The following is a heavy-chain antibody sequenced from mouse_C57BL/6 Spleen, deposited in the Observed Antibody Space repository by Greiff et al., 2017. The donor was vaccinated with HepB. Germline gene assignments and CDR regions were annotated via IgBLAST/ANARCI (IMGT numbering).Heavy chain of an antibody. V-gene: IGHV1-9*01. D-gene: IGHD1-2*01. CDR3: ARGITTDYFDY. Sequence: VQGVESGAELMKPGASVKLSCKATGYTFTGYWIEWVKQRPGHGLEWIGEILPGSCTTNYNEKFKGKATFTADTSSNTAYMQLSSLTTEDSAIYYCARGITTDYFDYWGQGTTLTVSS. CDR2: ILPGSCTT. CDR1: GYTFTGYW. J-gene: IGHJ2*01.